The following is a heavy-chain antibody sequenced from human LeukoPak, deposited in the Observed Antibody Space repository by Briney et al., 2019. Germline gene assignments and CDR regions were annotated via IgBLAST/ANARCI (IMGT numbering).Heavy chain of an antibody. Sequence: SETLSLTCTVSGGSVSSGSYYWSWIRQPPGKGLEWLVYLYYRGSTNYNPSLKSRVTISVDTSKNQFSVKRSSVTAADTAVYYCASPQWEHRDFDYWGQGTLVTVSS. J-gene: IGHJ4*02. V-gene: IGHV4-61*01. CDR1: GGSVSSGSYY. CDR2: LYYRGST. D-gene: IGHD1-26*01. CDR3: ASPQWEHRDFDY.